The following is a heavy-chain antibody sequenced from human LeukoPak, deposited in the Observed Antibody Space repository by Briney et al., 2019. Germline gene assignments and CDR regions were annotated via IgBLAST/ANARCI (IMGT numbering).Heavy chain of an antibody. CDR1: GFTFGEYG. D-gene: IGHD3-10*01. CDR2: ISGSGGST. Sequence: GGSLRLSCVGSGFTFGEYGMHWVRQVPGKGLEWVSAISGSGGSTYYADSVKGRFTISRDNSKNTLYLQMNSLRAEDTAVYYCAKEWDYYGSGSSADYWGQGTLVTVSS. CDR3: AKEWDYYGSGSSADY. J-gene: IGHJ4*02. V-gene: IGHV3-23*01.